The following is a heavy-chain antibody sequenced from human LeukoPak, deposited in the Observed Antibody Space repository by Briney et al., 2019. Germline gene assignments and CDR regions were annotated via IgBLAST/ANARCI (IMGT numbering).Heavy chain of an antibody. V-gene: IGHV3-23*01. J-gene: IGHJ4*02. CDR1: GFTFSTYA. D-gene: IGHD3-3*01. Sequence: GGSLRLSCAASGFTFSTYAMSWVRQAPGKGLEWVSTITKSGGSTYYADSVKGRFTISRDNSKNTLYVQMNSLRAEDTAVYYCATVDPYDFWSGYWGQGTLVTVSS. CDR2: ITKSGGST. CDR3: ATVDPYDFWSGY.